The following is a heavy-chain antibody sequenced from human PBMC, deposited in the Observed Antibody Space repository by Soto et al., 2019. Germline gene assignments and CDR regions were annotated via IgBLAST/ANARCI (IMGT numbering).Heavy chain of an antibody. J-gene: IGHJ3*02. CDR1: GYTFTSYC. V-gene: IGHV1-18*01. CDR2: ISAYNGNT. D-gene: IGHD3-22*01. Sequence: ASVNVSFKASGYTFTSYCISWVRQAPGQGLEWMGWISAYNGNTNYARKLQGRVTMTTDTSTSTAYMELRSLRSDDTAVYYCATPYYYDRSGDPDAFDIWGQGTMVTVSS. CDR3: ATPYYYDRSGDPDAFDI.